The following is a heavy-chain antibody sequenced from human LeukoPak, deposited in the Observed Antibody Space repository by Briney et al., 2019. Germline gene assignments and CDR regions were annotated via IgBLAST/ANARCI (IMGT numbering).Heavy chain of an antibody. V-gene: IGHV1-69*13. CDR1: GYTFTSHD. CDR3: AREAAAASHSPYYFDY. Sequence: GASVKVSCKASGYTFTSHDINWVRQATGQGLEWMGGIIPIFGTANYAQKFQGRVTITADESTSTAYMELSSLRSEDTAVYYCAREAAAASHSPYYFDYWGQGTLVTVSS. CDR2: IIPIFGTA. J-gene: IGHJ4*02. D-gene: IGHD6-13*01.